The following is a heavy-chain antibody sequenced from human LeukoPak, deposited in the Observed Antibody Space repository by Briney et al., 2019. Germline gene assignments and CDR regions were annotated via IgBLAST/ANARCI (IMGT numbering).Heavy chain of an antibody. Sequence: SETLSLTCAVHGGSFSGYYWSWIRQPPGKGLEWIGEINHSGSTNYNPSLKSRVTISVDTSKNQFSLKLSSVTAADTAVYYCATIQRDHAFDIWGQGTMVTVSS. V-gene: IGHV4-34*01. D-gene: IGHD6-25*01. J-gene: IGHJ3*02. CDR3: ATIQRDHAFDI. CDR2: INHSGST. CDR1: GGSFSGYY.